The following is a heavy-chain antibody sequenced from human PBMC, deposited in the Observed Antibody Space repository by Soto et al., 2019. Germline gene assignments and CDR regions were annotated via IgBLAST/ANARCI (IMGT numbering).Heavy chain of an antibody. CDR2: ISSSSSYI. CDR1: GFTFSSYS. J-gene: IGHJ4*02. Sequence: EVQLVESGGGLVKPGGSLRLSCAASGFTFSSYSMNWVRQAPGKGLEWVSSISSSSSYIYYADSVKGRFTNSRDNAKNAQYLQMNSLRAEDTAVDYCATDRSRVATVGRIAYWGQGTLVTASS. D-gene: IGHD5-12*01. V-gene: IGHV3-21*01. CDR3: ATDRSRVATVGRIAY.